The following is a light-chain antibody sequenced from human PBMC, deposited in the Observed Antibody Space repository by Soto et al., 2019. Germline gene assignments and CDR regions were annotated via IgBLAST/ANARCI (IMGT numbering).Light chain of an antibody. CDR2: DAS. CDR1: QSVSSY. V-gene: IGKV3-11*01. J-gene: IGKJ4*01. Sequence: EIVSTQSPATLSLSPGERATLSCRASQSVSSYLAWYQQKPGQAPRLLIYDASNRATGIPARFSGSGSGTDFTLTISSLEPEDFAVYYCQQYGSSLITFGGGTKVDIK. CDR3: QQYGSSLIT.